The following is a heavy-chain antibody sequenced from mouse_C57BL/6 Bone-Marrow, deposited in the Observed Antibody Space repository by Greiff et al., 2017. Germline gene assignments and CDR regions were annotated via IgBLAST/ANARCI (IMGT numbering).Heavy chain of an antibody. Sequence: EVKVVESGGGLVQPGESLKLSCESNEYEFPSHDMSWVRKTPEQRLELVAAINSDGGSTYYPDTMERRFIISRDNTKKTLYLQMSSLRSEDTALYYCASPTMITTGYAMDYWGQGTSVTVSS. V-gene: IGHV5-2*01. CDR1: EYEFPSHD. D-gene: IGHD2-4*01. CDR2: INSDGGST. J-gene: IGHJ4*01. CDR3: ASPTMITTGYAMDY.